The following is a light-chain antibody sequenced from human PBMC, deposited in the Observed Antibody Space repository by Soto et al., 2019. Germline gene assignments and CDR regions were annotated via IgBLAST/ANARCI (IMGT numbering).Light chain of an antibody. CDR2: KAS. CDR1: QSISTW. V-gene: IGKV1-5*03. CDR3: QQYNSYPYT. J-gene: IGKJ2*01. Sequence: DIQMTQSPSTLSASVGDRVTITCRASQSISTWLAWYQQKPGEAPKLLIYKASTLKSGVPSRFSGSGSGTEFTLTISSLQPDDFATYYCQQYNSYPYTFGQGTKLEIK.